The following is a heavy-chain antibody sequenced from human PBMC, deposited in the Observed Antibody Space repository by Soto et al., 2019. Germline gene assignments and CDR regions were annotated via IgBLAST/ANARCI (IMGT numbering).Heavy chain of an antibody. Sequence: PGGFLRVSSAAAGVTFSGYGVSWILQAPGKRLEWVSIIRASVGSTYYAVCVKGRFTISRDNSKNTLDLQMTSLRAEDTAVYYCGLWGKFGSTSCRLRFDYWGQGSLVTVSS. J-gene: IGHJ4*02. CDR3: GLWGKFGSTSCRLRFDY. CDR2: IRASVGST. V-gene: IGHV3-23*01. D-gene: IGHD2-2*01. CDR1: GVTFSGYG.